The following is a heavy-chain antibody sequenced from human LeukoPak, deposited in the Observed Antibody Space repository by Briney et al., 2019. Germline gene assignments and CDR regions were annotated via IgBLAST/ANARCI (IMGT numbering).Heavy chain of an antibody. CDR2: IYYSGST. J-gene: IGHJ4*02. D-gene: IGHD3-10*01. Sequence: SETLSLTCTVSGGSISSYYWSWIRQPPGKGLEWIGYIYYSGSTNYNPSLKSRVIISVDTSKNQFSLKLSSVTAADTAVHYCARAPPPTYYYGSGPFDYWGQGTLVTVSS. V-gene: IGHV4-59*01. CDR3: ARAPPPTYYYGSGPFDY. CDR1: GGSISSYY.